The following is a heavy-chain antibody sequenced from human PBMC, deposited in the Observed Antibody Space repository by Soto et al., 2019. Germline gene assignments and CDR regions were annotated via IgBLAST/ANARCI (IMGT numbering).Heavy chain of an antibody. J-gene: IGHJ4*02. V-gene: IGHV6-1*01. Sequence: PSQTLSLTCAISGDSVSSNSAAWNWIRQSPSRGLEWLGRTYYRSKWYNDYAVSVKSRITINPDTSKNQFSLQLNSVTPEDTAVFYCARSSIAARPVGTPFDYWGQGTLVTVSS. CDR1: GDSVSSNSAA. CDR3: ARSSIAARPVGTPFDY. D-gene: IGHD6-6*01. CDR2: TYYRSKWYN.